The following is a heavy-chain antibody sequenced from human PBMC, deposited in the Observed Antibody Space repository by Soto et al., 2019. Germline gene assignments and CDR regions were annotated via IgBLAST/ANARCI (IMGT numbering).Heavy chain of an antibody. CDR2: IIPIFGTA. D-gene: IGHD6-19*01. CDR3: ARDLDSSGWQEFDY. Sequence: SVKVSCKASGGTFSSYAISWVRQAPGQGLERMGGIIPIFGTANYAQKLQGRVTITADEFTSTAYMELSSLRSEDTFVYFCARDLDSSGWQEFDYWGQGTLVTVSS. J-gene: IGHJ4*02. V-gene: IGHV1-69*13. CDR1: GGTFSSYA.